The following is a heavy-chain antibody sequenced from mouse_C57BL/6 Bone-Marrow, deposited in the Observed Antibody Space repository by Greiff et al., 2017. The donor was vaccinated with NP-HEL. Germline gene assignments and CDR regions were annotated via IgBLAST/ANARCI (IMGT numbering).Heavy chain of an antibody. D-gene: IGHD2-2*01. CDR2: ISNLAYSI. J-gene: IGHJ3*01. CDR1: GFTFSDYG. V-gene: IGHV5-15*01. CDR3: ARNYGYDEEAWFAY. Sequence: EVHLVESGGGLVQPGGSLKLSCAASGFTFSDYGMAWVRQAPRKGPEWVAFISNLAYSIYYADTVTGRFTISRENAKNTLYLEMSSLRSEDTAMYYCARNYGYDEEAWFAYWGQGTLVTVSA.